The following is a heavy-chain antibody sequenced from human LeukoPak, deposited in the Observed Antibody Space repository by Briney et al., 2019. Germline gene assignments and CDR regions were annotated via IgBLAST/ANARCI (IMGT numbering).Heavy chain of an antibody. CDR2: INPSGGSA. J-gene: IGHJ1*01. CDR3: ATIAASDAEYFQH. D-gene: IGHD6-6*01. CDR1: GYTFTNYY. Sequence: ASVKVSCKASGYTFTNYYIHWVRQAPGQGLEWMGVINPSGGSASYAQKFQGRVTVTRDTSTSTVYMDVSSLRSDDTAVYYCATIAASDAEYFQHWGQGTLVTVSS. V-gene: IGHV1-46*01.